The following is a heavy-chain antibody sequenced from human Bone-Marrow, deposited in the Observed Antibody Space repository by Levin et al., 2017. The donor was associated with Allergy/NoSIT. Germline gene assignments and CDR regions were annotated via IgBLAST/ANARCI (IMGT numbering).Heavy chain of an antibody. CDR2: ISYDESNK. CDR3: ARDKGFLEAFDY. J-gene: IGHJ4*02. V-gene: IGHV3-30-3*01. Sequence: GGSLRLSCAASGFTFSSYAMHWIRQAPGKGLDWVALISYDESNKDYADSVRGRFTVSRDNSENTLYLLMNSLRAEDTAVYYCARDKGFLEAFDYWGQGTLVTVSS. CDR1: GFTFSSYA. D-gene: IGHD3-3*01.